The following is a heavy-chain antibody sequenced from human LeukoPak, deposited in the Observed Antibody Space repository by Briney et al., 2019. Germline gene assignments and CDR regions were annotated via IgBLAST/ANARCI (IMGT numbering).Heavy chain of an antibody. J-gene: IGHJ4*02. V-gene: IGHV1-24*01. CDR3: ATVVRWWELPPDY. D-gene: IGHD1-26*01. CDR1: GYTLTELS. Sequence: GASVKVSCKVSGYTLTELSMHWVRQAPGKGLEWMGGFDPEDGETIYAQKFQGRVTMTEDTSTDPAYMELSSLRSEATAVYSCATVVRWWELPPDYWGQGTLVTVSP. CDR2: FDPEDGET.